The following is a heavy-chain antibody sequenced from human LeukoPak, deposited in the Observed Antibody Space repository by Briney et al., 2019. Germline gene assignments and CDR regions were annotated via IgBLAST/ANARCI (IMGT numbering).Heavy chain of an antibody. D-gene: IGHD6-13*01. V-gene: IGHV3-23*01. Sequence: GGSLRLSCAATGLTVSRNYMNWVRQAPGKGLEWVSGITASGGHTNYADSVKGRFTISRDSSRDTLYVQMHSLRAEDTAIYYCAKYSGSWLNDYFDSRGQGTLVTVSS. CDR2: ITASGGHT. CDR3: AKYSGSWLNDYFDS. J-gene: IGHJ4*02. CDR1: GLTVSRNY.